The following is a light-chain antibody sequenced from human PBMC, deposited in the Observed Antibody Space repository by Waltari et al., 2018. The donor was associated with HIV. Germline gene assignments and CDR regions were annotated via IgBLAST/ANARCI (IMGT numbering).Light chain of an antibody. CDR2: EFT. CDR3: TSYASNNNYV. CDR1: SKDVGAYDF. V-gene: IGLV2-8*01. J-gene: IGLJ1*01. Sequence: QSALTQPSSASGSPGQSVTISCTGTSKDVGAYDFVSWSQHHPGNVPRLIISEFTKRPSGVPDRFFGSKSDNTASLTISGLQAEDEADYYCTSYASNNNYVFGTGTKVTVL.